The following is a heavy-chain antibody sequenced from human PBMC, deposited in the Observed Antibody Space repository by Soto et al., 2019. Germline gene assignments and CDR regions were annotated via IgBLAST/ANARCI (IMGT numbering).Heavy chain of an antibody. CDR2: ISAHNGNT. CDR3: ARGRYGDY. CDR1: GNTFTSYG. Sequence: QVHLVQSGAEVKKPEASVKVSCKASGNTFTSYGITWVRQAPGQGLEWMGWISAHNGNTDYAQKLQGRVIVTRDTSTSTAYMELRSLRSDDTAVYYCARGRYGDYWGQGALVTVSS. J-gene: IGHJ4*02. D-gene: IGHD1-1*01. V-gene: IGHV1-18*01.